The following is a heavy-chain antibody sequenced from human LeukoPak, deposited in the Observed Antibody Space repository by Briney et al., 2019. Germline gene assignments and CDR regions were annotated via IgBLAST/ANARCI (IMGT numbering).Heavy chain of an antibody. CDR3: ARGGYYYYSMDV. Sequence: SETLSLTCTVSGGSINYGGWIRQPPGKGLEWIGSLYYSGTTHYNPSLKSRVTISVDTSKNQFSLKLSSVTAADTAVYHCARGGYYYYSMDVWGQGTTVTVSS. J-gene: IGHJ6*02. V-gene: IGHV4-39*01. CDR2: LYYSGTT. CDR1: GGSINY.